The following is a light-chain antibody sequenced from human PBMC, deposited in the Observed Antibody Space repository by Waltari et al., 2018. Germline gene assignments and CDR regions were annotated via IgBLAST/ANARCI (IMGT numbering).Light chain of an antibody. Sequence: EIVMTQSPATLSLSPGERATLSCRASQSVTTYLGWIQQKPGQAPRLLIYDASKRATGIPARFSGSGSGTDFTLTISNLEPEDFAVYYCQHRSNRPLTFGGGTKVKIK. CDR2: DAS. V-gene: IGKV3-11*01. CDR1: QSVTTY. J-gene: IGKJ4*01. CDR3: QHRSNRPLT.